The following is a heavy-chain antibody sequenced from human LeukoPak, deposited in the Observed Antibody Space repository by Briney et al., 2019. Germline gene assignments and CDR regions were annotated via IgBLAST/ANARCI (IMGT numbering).Heavy chain of an antibody. D-gene: IGHD2-15*01. V-gene: IGHV4-34*01. CDR1: GGSFSGYY. CDR3: ARGYCSGGSCYSYYYYNYMDV. J-gene: IGHJ6*03. Sequence: SETLSLTCAVYGGSFSGYYWGWIRQPPGKGLEWIGSIYYSGSTYYNPSLKSRVTISVDTSKNQFSLKLSSVTAADTAAYYCARGYCSGGSCYSYYYYNYMDVWGKGTTVTVSS. CDR2: IYYSGST.